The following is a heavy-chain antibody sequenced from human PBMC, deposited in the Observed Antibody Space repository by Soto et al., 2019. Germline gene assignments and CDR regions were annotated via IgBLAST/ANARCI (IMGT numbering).Heavy chain of an antibody. Sequence: KQSQTLSLTCAVYGGSFSGYYWSWIRQPPGKGLEWIGEINHSGSTNYNPSLKSRVTISVDTSKNQFSLKLSSVTAADTAVYYCARGRPSYIVVVPAHYMDVWGKGTTVTVSS. J-gene: IGHJ6*03. CDR2: INHSGST. CDR3: ARGRPSYIVVVPAHYMDV. V-gene: IGHV4-34*01. CDR1: GGSFSGYY. D-gene: IGHD2-2*01.